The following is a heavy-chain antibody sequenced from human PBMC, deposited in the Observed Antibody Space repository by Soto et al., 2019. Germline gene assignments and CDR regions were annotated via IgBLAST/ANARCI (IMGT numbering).Heavy chain of an antibody. Sequence: ASVKVSCKASGYSFTAFTITWVRQAPGQGLEWMGWITIYSGHTAYAQTFRDRVTMTSDTYTTTAYMELRGLRADDTAVFSCARVSLIGSRDFYHGLDAWGQGTTVTVSS. CDR3: ARVSLIGSRDFYHGLDA. J-gene: IGHJ6*02. D-gene: IGHD3-16*01. V-gene: IGHV1-18*01. CDR1: GYSFTAFT. CDR2: ITIYSGHT.